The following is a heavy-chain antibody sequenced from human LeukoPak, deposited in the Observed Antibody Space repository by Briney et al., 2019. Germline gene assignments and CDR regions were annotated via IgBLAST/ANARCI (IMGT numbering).Heavy chain of an antibody. Sequence: GSLRLSCSASGFTFSSYAMSWVRPAPGKGLEWVSAVSGSGGATYYADSVKGRFTISRDNSENTLYVQMHSLRAEDTAIYYCAKDFAASMIVAWGQGTLVTVSS. CDR3: AKDFAASMIVA. D-gene: IGHD3-22*01. CDR2: VSGSGGAT. V-gene: IGHV3-23*01. J-gene: IGHJ4*02. CDR1: GFTFSSYA.